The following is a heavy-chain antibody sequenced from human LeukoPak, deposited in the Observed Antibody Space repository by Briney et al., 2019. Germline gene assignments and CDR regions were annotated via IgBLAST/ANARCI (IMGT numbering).Heavy chain of an antibody. D-gene: IGHD6-19*01. CDR3: VRSWQTSGWLPLY. Sequence: GGSLGLSCSASGFMFRIYWMSWVRQAPGKGLEWVANIKEDGSEKHYVDSVKGRFTISRDNAQNSLYLQMNSLRAEETAVYYCVRSWQTSGWLPLYWGQGTLVTVSS. CDR2: IKEDGSEK. CDR1: GFMFRIYW. V-gene: IGHV3-7*01. J-gene: IGHJ4*02.